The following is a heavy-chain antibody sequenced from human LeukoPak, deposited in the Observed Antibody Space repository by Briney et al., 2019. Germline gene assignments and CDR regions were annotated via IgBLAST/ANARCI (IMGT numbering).Heavy chain of an antibody. J-gene: IGHJ4*02. V-gene: IGHV1-2*02. CDR3: ARGISSQLMVRGAHIDY. D-gene: IGHD3-10*01. CDR1: GYTFTGYY. CDR2: INPNSGGT. Sequence: RASVKVSCKASGYTFTGYYMHWVRQAPGQGLEWMGWINPNSGGTNYAQKFQGRVTMTRDTSISTAYMELSRLRSEDTAVYYCARGISSQLMVRGAHIDYWGQGTLVTVSS.